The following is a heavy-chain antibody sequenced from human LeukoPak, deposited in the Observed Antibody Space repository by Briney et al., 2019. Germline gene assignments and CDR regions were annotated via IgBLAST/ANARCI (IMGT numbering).Heavy chain of an antibody. CDR3: ARGELYHGDGNYFDY. CDR1: GGSFSGYY. V-gene: IGHV4-59*10. Sequence: SETLSLTCAVYGGSFSGYYWSWIRQPAGKGLEWIGRIYTSGSTNYNPSLKSRVTMSVDTSKNQFSLKLSSVTAADTAVYYCARGELYHGDGNYFDYWGQGTLVTVSS. CDR2: IYTSGST. J-gene: IGHJ4*02. D-gene: IGHD3-3*01.